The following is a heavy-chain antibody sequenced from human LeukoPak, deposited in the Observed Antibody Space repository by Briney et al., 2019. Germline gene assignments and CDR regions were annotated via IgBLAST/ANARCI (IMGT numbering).Heavy chain of an antibody. J-gene: IGHJ4*02. CDR2: INHSGST. V-gene: IGHV4-34*01. Sequence: GSLRLSCAASGFTFSSYWMSWIRQPPGKGLEWIGEINHSGSTNYNPSLKSRVTISVDTSKNQFSLKLSSVTAADTAVYYCASGSYLDYWGQGTPVTVSS. CDR1: GFTFSSYW. CDR3: ASGSYLDY.